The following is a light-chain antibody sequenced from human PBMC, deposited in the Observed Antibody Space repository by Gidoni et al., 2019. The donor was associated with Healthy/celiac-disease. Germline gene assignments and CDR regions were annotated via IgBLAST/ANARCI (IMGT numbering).Light chain of an antibody. Sequence: DIVMTQSPDSLAVSLGERATINCKSSQSVLYSSNNKNYFAWYQQKPGQPPKLLIYWASTRESGVPDRFSGSGSGTEFTLTISSLQAEDVAVYYCQQYYRTPQWTFXQXTKVXIK. J-gene: IGKJ1*01. CDR3: QQYYRTPQWT. CDR2: WAS. CDR1: QSVLYSSNNKNY. V-gene: IGKV4-1*01.